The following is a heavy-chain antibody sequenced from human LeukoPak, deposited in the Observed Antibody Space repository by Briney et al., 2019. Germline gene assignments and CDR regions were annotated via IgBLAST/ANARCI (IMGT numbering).Heavy chain of an antibody. Sequence: GGSLRLSCAASGFTFSNYWIHWVRQAPGKGLEYVSSISSEGKTTYYADSVKGRFTISRDNSKNTLYLQMSSLRPEDTAVYYCVKDRWVDHWGQGTLVTVSS. CDR3: VKDRWVDH. CDR1: GFTFSNYW. CDR2: ISSEGKTT. D-gene: IGHD6-13*01. V-gene: IGHV3-64D*06. J-gene: IGHJ4*02.